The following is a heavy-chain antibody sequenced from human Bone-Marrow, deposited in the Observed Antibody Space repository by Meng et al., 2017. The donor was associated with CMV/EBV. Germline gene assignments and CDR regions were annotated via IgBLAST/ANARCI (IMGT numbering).Heavy chain of an antibody. V-gene: IGHV3-23*01. J-gene: IGHJ6*02. CDR2: ITGSGGTT. D-gene: IGHD6-6*01. CDR3: AKSVNIAARPAYYYGMDV. CDR1: GFTFSNYA. Sequence: GGSLRLSCVASGFTFSNYAMSWVRQAPGKGLEWVSGITGSGGTTWHIDAVKGRFTISRDNSKNTLYMQMNSLGAEDTAVYYCAKSVNIAARPAYYYGMDVWGQGTTVTVSS.